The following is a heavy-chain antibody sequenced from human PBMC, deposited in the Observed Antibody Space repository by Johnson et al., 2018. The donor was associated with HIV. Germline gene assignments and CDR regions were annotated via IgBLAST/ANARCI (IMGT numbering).Heavy chain of an antibody. CDR3: AKGSRAGAVYDLWRGGTDAFDI. V-gene: IGHV3-30*18. CDR1: GFTFSSYG. J-gene: IGHJ3*02. CDR2: ISYDGSNK. Sequence: QVQLVESGGDVVQPGRSLRLSCAASGFTFSSYGMHWVRQAPGKGLDWVADISYDGSNKYYADSLMGRFTISRDNSKNSLYLQMNSLRPEDTAVYYCAKGSRAGAVYDLWRGGTDAFDIWGQGTMVTVSS. D-gene: IGHD3-3*01.